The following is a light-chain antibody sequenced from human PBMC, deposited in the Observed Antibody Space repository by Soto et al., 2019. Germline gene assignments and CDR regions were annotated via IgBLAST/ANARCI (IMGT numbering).Light chain of an antibody. CDR3: QKYNRGPRT. CDR1: QGISNY. CDR2: AAS. V-gene: IGKV1-27*01. Sequence: DIQLTQSPSSLSASVGARVTITCRASQGISNYLAWYQQKPGKVPKLRIYAASTLQSGVPSRFSGSGSGTDFTLTISSLQPEDVATYYCQKYNRGPRTFGQGTEVEIK. J-gene: IGKJ1*01.